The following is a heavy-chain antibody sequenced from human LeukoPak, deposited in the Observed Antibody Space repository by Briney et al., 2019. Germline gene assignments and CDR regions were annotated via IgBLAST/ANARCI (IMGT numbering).Heavy chain of an antibody. CDR2: IYPGDSDT. J-gene: IGHJ5*02. CDR1: GYSFSTYW. D-gene: IGHD2-2*01. CDR3: ARLSEYQLLTGPSWFDP. Sequence: GESLKISCKGSGYSFSTYWIDWVRQMPGKGLEWMGIIYPGDSDTRYSPSFQGQVTISVDKSINTAYLQWSSLKASDTAMYYCARLSEYQLLTGPSWFDPWGQGTLVTVSS. V-gene: IGHV5-51*01.